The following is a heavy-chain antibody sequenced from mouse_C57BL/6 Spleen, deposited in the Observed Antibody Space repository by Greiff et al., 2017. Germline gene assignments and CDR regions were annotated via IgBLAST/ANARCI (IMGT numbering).Heavy chain of an antibody. CDR2: FAPNSGGP. V-gene: IGHV1-72*01. D-gene: IGHD2-3*01. Sequence: QVQLQQPGAELVKPGASVKLSCKASGYTFTSYWMHWVKQRPGRGLEWIGRFAPNSGGPKSHGKFKLKATLTVGKPSSTAYMQLSSRTSEDSAVYYCAREDGYYVGFAYWGQGTLVTVAA. CDR1: GYTFTSYW. J-gene: IGHJ3*01. CDR3: AREDGYYVGFAY.